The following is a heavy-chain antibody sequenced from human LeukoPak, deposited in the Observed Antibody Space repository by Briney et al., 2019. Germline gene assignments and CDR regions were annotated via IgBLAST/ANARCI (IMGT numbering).Heavy chain of an antibody. J-gene: IGHJ5*02. CDR3: ARAESFGGCSSTSCPENWFDP. Sequence: SETLSLTCAVSGYSISSGYYWGWIRQPPGKGLEWIGSIYHSGSTYYNPSLKSRVAISVDTSKNQFSLKLSSVTAADTAVYYCARAESFGGCSSTSCPENWFDPWGQGTLVTVSS. CDR2: IYHSGST. V-gene: IGHV4-38-2*01. CDR1: GYSISSGYY. D-gene: IGHD2-2*01.